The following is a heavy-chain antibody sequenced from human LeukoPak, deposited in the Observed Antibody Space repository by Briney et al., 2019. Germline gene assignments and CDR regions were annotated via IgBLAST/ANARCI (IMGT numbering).Heavy chain of an antibody. V-gene: IGHV4-61*01. J-gene: IGHJ6*02. CDR1: GGSVSSGSYY. D-gene: IGHD3-10*01. CDR3: ARDSYYGSGSYYGYYYGMDV. CDR2: IYYSGST. Sequence: PSETLSLTCTVSGGSVSSGSYYWSWIRQPPGKGLEWIGYIYYSGSTNYNPSLKSRVTISVDTSKNQFSLKLSSVTAADTAVYYCARDSYYGSGSYYGYYYGMDVWGQGTTVTVPS.